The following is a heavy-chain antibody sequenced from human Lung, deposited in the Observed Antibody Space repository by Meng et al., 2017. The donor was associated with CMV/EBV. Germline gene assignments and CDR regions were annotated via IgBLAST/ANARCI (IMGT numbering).Heavy chain of an antibody. V-gene: IGHV1-8*01. CDR2: MNTNSGNT. CDR3: AREEILVEASAVGRAKYYYSGMDA. D-gene: IGHD2-15*01. CDR1: GYTFTRYD. J-gene: IGHJ6*02. Sequence: GESLKISCKASGYTFTRYDINWVRQAAGQGLEWMGWMNTNSGNTGYAQNFQGRVTMTRNTATGTAYMELTSLKSEDTAVYYCAREEILVEASAVGRAKYYYSGMDAWGQGTTVTVSS.